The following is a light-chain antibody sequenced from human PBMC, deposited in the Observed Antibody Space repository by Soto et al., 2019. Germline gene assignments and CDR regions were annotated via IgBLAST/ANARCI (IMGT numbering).Light chain of an antibody. Sequence: QAVVTQPPSVSGAPGKRVTISCTGSSSNIGAGYDVHWYQQLPGTAPKLLIYGNSNRPSGVPDRFSGSKSGTSASLAITGLQAEDEADYSCQSYDSSLSGYVVFGGGTKLTVL. CDR3: QSYDSSLSGYVV. CDR2: GNS. V-gene: IGLV1-40*01. J-gene: IGLJ2*01. CDR1: SSNIGAGYD.